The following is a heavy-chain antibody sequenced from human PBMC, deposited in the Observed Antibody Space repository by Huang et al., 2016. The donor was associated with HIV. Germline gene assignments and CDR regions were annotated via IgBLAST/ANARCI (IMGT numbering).Heavy chain of an antibody. D-gene: IGHD6-13*01. Sequence: EEQLVESGGGLVQPGGSLRLSCAASGFSFSSCNMNWVRQGPGEGVEWLSYISETGSVITYADSVKGRFTVSRDNAKNSLYLQMDSLRAEDTAVYYCARGYSSSWLYNWGQGTLVTVSS. CDR3: ARGYSSSWLYN. V-gene: IGHV3-48*01. CDR2: ISETGSVI. CDR1: GFSFSSCN. J-gene: IGHJ4*02.